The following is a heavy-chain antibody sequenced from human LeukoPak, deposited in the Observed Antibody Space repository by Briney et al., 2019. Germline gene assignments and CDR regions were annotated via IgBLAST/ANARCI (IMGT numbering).Heavy chain of an antibody. Sequence: SVKLSCKASGGTFSSYAISWVRQAPGQGLEWMGGIIPIFGTANYAQKFQGRVTITADESTSTAYMELSSLRSEDTAVYYCARVPSPVAGFDYWGQGTLVTVSS. J-gene: IGHJ4*02. CDR1: GGTFSSYA. CDR2: IIPIFGTA. CDR3: ARVPSPVAGFDY. D-gene: IGHD6-19*01. V-gene: IGHV1-69*13.